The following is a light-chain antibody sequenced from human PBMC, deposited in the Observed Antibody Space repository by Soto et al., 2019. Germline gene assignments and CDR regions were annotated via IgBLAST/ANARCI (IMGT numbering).Light chain of an antibody. Sequence: QSALTQPPSASGSPGQSVTISCTGTSSDVGNYNYVSWYQQHPGKAPKLLIYAVTKRPSGVPDRFSGSKSDNTASLTVSGLQAEYEADYYCISYAGSDNLVVGGGTKLTVL. CDR1: SSDVGNYNY. V-gene: IGLV2-8*01. J-gene: IGLJ2*01. CDR3: ISYAGSDNLV. CDR2: AVT.